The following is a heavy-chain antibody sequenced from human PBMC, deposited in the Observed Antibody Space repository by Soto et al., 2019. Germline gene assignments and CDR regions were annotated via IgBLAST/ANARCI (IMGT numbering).Heavy chain of an antibody. J-gene: IGHJ4*02. CDR3: ARARLSGFGSDEPWARLFDY. CDR2: IYYSGST. D-gene: IGHD3-10*01. V-gene: IGHV4-31*03. CDR1: GGSISSGGYY. Sequence: QVQLQESGPGLVKPSQTLSLTCTVSGGSISSGGYYWSWIRQHPGKGLEWIGYIYYSGSTYYNPSLKSRVTISVDTSKNQFSLKLSSVTAADTAVYYCARARLSGFGSDEPWARLFDYWGQGTLVTVSS.